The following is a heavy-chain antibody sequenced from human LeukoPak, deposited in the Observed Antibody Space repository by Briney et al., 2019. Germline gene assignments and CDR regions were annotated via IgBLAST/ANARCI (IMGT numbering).Heavy chain of an antibody. J-gene: IGHJ4*02. CDR3: AREPLYCSGGSCYSGGLDY. V-gene: IGHV3-7*01. CDR1: GFTFSSYW. CDR2: IKQDGSEK. Sequence: GGSLRLSCAASGFTFSSYWMTWVRQAPGKGLEWVANIKQDGSEKYYVDSVKGRFTISRDNAKNSLYLQMNSLRAEDTAVYYCAREPLYCSGGSCYSGGLDYWGQGTLVTVSS. D-gene: IGHD2-15*01.